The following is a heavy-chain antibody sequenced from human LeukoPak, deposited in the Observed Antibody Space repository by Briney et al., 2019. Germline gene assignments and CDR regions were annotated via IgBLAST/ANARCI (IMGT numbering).Heavy chain of an antibody. CDR2: IWYDGSNK. D-gene: IGHD4-17*01. Sequence: GGSLRLSCAASGFTFSTYGMHWVAQAPGKGLEWVAFIWYDGSNKYYADSVKGRFTISRDNTKNTLFLQMNSLRAEDTAVYYCAREVTNDAFDIWGQGTKVTVSS. V-gene: IGHV3-33*01. J-gene: IGHJ3*02. CDR3: AREVTNDAFDI. CDR1: GFTFSTYG.